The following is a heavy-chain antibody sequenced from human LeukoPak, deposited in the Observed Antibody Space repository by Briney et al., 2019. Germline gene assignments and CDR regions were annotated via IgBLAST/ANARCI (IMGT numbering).Heavy chain of an antibody. J-gene: IGHJ5*01. CDR2: ISASGGTT. V-gene: IGHV3-23*01. CDR3: AKEPREYCSSTSCPNWFDS. D-gene: IGHD2-2*01. CDR1: GFTFNNYA. Sequence: GGSLRLSCAASGFTFNNYAMSWVRQAPGKGLEWVSAISASGGTTYYADSVKGRFTISRDNSENTLYLQMNSLRAEDTAVYYCAKEPREYCSSTSCPNWFDSWGQGTLVTVSS.